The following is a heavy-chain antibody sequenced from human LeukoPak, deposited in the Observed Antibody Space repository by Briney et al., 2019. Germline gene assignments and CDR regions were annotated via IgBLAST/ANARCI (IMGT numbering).Heavy chain of an antibody. J-gene: IGHJ5*02. CDR1: GGTFSSYA. V-gene: IGHV1-69*01. Sequence: SVKVSCKASGGTFSSYAISWVRQAPGQGLEWMGGIIPIFGTANYAQKFQGRVTITADESTSTAYMELSSLRSEDAAVYYCAREPGGTAMVTGWFDPWGQGTLVTVSS. D-gene: IGHD5-18*01. CDR3: AREPGGTAMVTGWFDP. CDR2: IIPIFGTA.